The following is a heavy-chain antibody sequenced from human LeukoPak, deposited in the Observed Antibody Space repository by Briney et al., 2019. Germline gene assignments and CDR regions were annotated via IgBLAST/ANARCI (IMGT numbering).Heavy chain of an antibody. CDR2: ISSSSSTI. Sequence: GGSLRLSCAASGFTFSSYSMNWVRQAPGKGLEWVSYISSSSSTIYYADSVKGRFTISRDNAKNSLYLQMNSLRDEDTAVYYCARGGRYCSSTSCYTRPFDYWGQGTLVTVSS. CDR3: ARGGRYCSSTSCYTRPFDY. D-gene: IGHD2-2*02. J-gene: IGHJ4*02. CDR1: GFTFSSYS. V-gene: IGHV3-48*02.